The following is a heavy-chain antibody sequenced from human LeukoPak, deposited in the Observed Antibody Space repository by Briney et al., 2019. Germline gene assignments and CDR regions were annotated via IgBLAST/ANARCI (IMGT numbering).Heavy chain of an antibody. V-gene: IGHV4-59*12. CDR2: IYYSGST. CDR1: GGSISSYY. CDR3: ARDRSATYYYDSSGYYYYYFDY. J-gene: IGHJ4*02. Sequence: SETLSLTCTVSGGSISSYYWSWIRQPPGKGLEWIGYIYYSGSTNYNPSLKSRVTISVDTSKNQFSLKLSSVTAADTAVYYCARDRSATYYYDSSGYYYYYFDYWGQGTLVTVSS. D-gene: IGHD3-22*01.